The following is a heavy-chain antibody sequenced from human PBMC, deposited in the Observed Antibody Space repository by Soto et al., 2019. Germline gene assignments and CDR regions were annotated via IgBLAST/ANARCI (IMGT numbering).Heavy chain of an antibody. CDR2: INPNSGGT. J-gene: IGHJ6*02. Sequence: ASVKVSCKASGYTFTGYYMHWVRQAPGQGLEWMGWINPNSGGTNYAQKFQGWVTMTRDTSISTAYMELSRLRSDDTAVYYCATLFSGSLSPWDSYYGMDVWGQGTTVTVSS. D-gene: IGHD6-19*01. CDR3: ATLFSGSLSPWDSYYGMDV. CDR1: GYTFTGYY. V-gene: IGHV1-2*04.